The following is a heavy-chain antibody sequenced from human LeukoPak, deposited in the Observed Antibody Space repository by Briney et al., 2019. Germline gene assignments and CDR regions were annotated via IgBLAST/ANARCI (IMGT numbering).Heavy chain of an antibody. D-gene: IGHD6-19*01. Sequence: GGSLRLSCEASGFTFRTYWMNWVRQAPGKGLEWVSNIGSSGAIRHYADSVKGRFSISRDNAENSLFLQMNSLRVEDTGIYYCALLAVASDFDYWGQGALVTVSS. J-gene: IGHJ4*02. CDR3: ALLAVASDFDY. V-gene: IGHV3-48*03. CDR1: GFTFRTYW. CDR2: IGSSGAIR.